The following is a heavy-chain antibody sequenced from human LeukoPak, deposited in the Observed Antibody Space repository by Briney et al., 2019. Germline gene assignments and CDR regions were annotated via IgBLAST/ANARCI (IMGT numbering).Heavy chain of an antibody. CDR2: INHSGST. V-gene: IGHV4-34*01. Sequence: NSSETLSLTCAVYGGSFSGYYWSWIRQPPGKGLEWIGEINHSGSTYYNPSLKSRVTISVDMSKNQFSLKLSSVTAADTAVYYCARERSYYYYYYMDVWGKGTTVTVSS. CDR3: ARERSYYYYYYMDV. CDR1: GGSFSGYY. J-gene: IGHJ6*03.